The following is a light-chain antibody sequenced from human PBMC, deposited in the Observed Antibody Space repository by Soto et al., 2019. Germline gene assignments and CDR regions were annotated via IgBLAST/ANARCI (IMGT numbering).Light chain of an antibody. CDR2: ANS. CDR3: QSYDSSLSVL. CDR1: SSNIVAGYD. Sequence: QSVLTQPPSVSGAPGQRVTISCTGSSSNIVAGYDVHWFQQLPGTAPKLLIYANSNRPSGVPDRFSGSKSGTSASLAITGLQAEDEADYYCQSYDSSLSVLFGGGTKVTVL. J-gene: IGLJ2*01. V-gene: IGLV1-40*01.